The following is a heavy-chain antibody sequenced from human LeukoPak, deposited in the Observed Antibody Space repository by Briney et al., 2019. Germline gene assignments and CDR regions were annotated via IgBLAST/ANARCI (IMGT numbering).Heavy chain of an antibody. CDR3: ARATRGGVVIIHGMDV. CDR2: INHSGST. J-gene: IGHJ6*02. V-gene: IGHV4-34*01. D-gene: IGHD3-3*01. Sequence: PSETLSLTCAVYGGSFSGYYWSWIRQPPGKGLERIGEINHSGSTNYNPSLKSRVTISVDTSKNQFSPKLSSVTAADTAVYYCARATRGGVVIIHGMDVWGQGTTVTVSS. CDR1: GGSFSGYY.